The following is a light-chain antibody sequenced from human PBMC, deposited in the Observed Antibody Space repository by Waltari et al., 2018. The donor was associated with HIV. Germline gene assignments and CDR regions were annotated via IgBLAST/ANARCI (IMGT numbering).Light chain of an antibody. CDR2: GAF. CDR3: QQYNNWLPIT. J-gene: IGKJ5*01. V-gene: IGKV3-15*01. Sequence: EIVMTQSPATLSVSPGERVTLSCRASQSVNSNLAWYQQKPGQAPRLLIYGAFSRAAGIPARFSGSGSGTEFTLTISSLQSEDFAVYYCQQYNNWLPITFGQGTRLEIK. CDR1: QSVNSN.